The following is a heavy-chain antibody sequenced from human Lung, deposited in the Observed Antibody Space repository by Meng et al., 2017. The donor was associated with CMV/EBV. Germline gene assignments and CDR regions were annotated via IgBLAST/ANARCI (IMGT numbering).Heavy chain of an antibody. Sequence: SGSGFTAYYCHWVRQAPGQGLEWVGYINPTGSDTHYRQKFQGRLTMTWDTSITTVFMELSSLTSDDTAFYYCARFPPKWGGDGFGWAWGQGTLVTVSS. CDR3: ARFPPKWGGDGFGWA. J-gene: IGHJ5*02. CDR2: INPTGSDT. V-gene: IGHV1-2*02. D-gene: IGHD2-21*01. CDR1: GSGFTAYY.